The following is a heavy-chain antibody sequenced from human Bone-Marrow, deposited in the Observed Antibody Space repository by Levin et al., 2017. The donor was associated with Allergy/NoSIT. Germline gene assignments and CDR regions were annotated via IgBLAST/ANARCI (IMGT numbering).Heavy chain of an antibody. V-gene: IGHV1-2*06. CDR1: GYTFTGYY. Sequence: AASVKVSCKAFGYTFTGYYIHWVRQAPGQGLEWMGRINPNNDDTNYAQKFQGRVTMTTDTSISTAYMDLSRLTSDDTAVYYCARVAEGSGTNWFDPWGQGTLVTVSS. D-gene: IGHD3-10*01. J-gene: IGHJ5*02. CDR3: ARVAEGSGTNWFDP. CDR2: INPNNDDT.